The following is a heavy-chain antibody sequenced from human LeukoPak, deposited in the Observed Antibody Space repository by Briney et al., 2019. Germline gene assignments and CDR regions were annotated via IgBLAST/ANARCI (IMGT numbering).Heavy chain of an antibody. D-gene: IGHD2-21*02. CDR1: GFTFSSYG. CDR3: ARTYCGGDCYREYFDY. V-gene: IGHV3-30*02. J-gene: IGHJ4*02. Sequence: PGGSLRLSCAASGFTFSSYGMHWVRQAPGKGLEWVAFIRYDGSNKYYADSVKGRFTISRDNSKNTLYLQMNRLRAEDTAVYYCARTYCGGDCYREYFDYWGQGTLVTVSS. CDR2: IRYDGSNK.